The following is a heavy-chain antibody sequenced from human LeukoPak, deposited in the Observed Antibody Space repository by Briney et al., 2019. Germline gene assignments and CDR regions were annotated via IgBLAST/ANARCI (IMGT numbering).Heavy chain of an antibody. CDR2: IYYSGST. J-gene: IGHJ4*02. CDR3: ARSGSYDYVWGSYRKRYFDY. CDR1: GGSISSYY. D-gene: IGHD3-16*02. V-gene: IGHV4-59*08. Sequence: PSETLSLTCTVSGGSISSYYWSWIRQPPGKGLEWIGYIYYSGSTNYNPSLKSRVTISVDTSKNQFSLKLSSVTAADTAVYYCARSGSYDYVWGSYRKRYFDYWGQGTLVTVSS.